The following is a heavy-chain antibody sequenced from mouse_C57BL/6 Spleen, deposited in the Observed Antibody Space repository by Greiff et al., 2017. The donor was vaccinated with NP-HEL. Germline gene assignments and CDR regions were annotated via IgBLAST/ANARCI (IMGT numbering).Heavy chain of an antibody. CDR2: IDPSDSET. D-gene: IGHD2-10*01. J-gene: IGHJ1*03. V-gene: IGHV1-52*01. CDR3: ARYLPWGYFDV. CDR1: GYTFTSYW. Sequence: QVQLQQPGAELVRPGSSVKLSCKASGYTFTSYWMHLVKQRPIQGLEWIGNIDPSDSETHYNQKFKDKATLTVDKSSSTAYMQLSSLTSEDSAVYYCARYLPWGYFDVWGTGTTVTVSS.